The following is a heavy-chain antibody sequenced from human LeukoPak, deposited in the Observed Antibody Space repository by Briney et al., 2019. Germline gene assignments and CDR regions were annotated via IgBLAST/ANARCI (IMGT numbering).Heavy chain of an antibody. CDR1: GFTFSSYA. J-gene: IGHJ4*02. CDR2: ISYDGSNK. V-gene: IGHV3-30-3*01. Sequence: GGSLRLSCAASGFTFSSYAMHWVRQAPGKGLEWVAVISYDGSNKYYADSVKGRFTISRDNAKNSLYLQMNSLRAEDTAVYYCARGPRPDDYWGQGTLVTVSS. D-gene: IGHD2-2*01. CDR3: ARGPRPDDY.